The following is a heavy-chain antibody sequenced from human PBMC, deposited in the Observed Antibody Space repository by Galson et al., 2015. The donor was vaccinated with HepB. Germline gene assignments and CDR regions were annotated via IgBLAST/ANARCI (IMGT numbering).Heavy chain of an antibody. V-gene: IGHV3-23*01. J-gene: IGHJ4*02. CDR1: GFTFSSYA. Sequence: SLRLSCAASGFTFSSYAMSWVRQAPGKGLEWVSVISGNGVTTHYADSVKGRFTISRDNSKNTLYLQMNSLRAEDTAMYYCAKDGVLFGVTIGFDYWGQGTLVTVSS. CDR2: ISGNGVTT. CDR3: AKDGVLFGVTIGFDY. D-gene: IGHD3-3*01.